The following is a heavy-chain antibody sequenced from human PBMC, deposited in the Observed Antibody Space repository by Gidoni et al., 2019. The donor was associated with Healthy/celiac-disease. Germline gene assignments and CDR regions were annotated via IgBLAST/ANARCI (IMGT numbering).Heavy chain of an antibody. Sequence: EVQLVESGGGRVKLGGSLRLSCVASGFTFSSYSRNWVRQAPGKGLEWFSSISSSSSYIYYADSVKCRFTISRDNAKNSLYLQMNSLRAEDTAVYYCARDEGILDPWGQGTLVTVSS. CDR2: ISSSSSYI. V-gene: IGHV3-21*01. D-gene: IGHD2-15*01. CDR1: GFTFSSYS. CDR3: ARDEGILDP. J-gene: IGHJ5*02.